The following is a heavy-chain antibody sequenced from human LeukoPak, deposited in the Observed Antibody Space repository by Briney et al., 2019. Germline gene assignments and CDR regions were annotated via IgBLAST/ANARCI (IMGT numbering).Heavy chain of an antibody. CDR2: IYYSGRT. CDR1: GGSFSGYY. Sequence: SETLSLTCAVYGGSFSGYYWGWIRQSPGKGLEWIGTIYYSGRTFYNPSLKSRVTISVDTSKNQFSLRLSSVTAADTGVYYCARHETRGYYYYYMDVWGKGATVTISS. CDR3: ARHETRGYYYYYMDV. J-gene: IGHJ6*03. V-gene: IGHV4-39*01.